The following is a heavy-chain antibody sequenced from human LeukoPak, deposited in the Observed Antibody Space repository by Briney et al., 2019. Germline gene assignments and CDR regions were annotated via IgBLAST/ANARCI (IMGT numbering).Heavy chain of an antibody. V-gene: IGHV3-21*01. CDR3: ARESDSSGYYALDY. D-gene: IGHD3-22*01. Sequence: SCKASGYTFTSYDINWVRQAPGKGLEWVSSISSSSSYIYYADSVKGRFTISRDNAKNSLYLQMNSLRAEDTAVYYCARESDSSGYYALDYWGQGTLVTVSS. CDR2: ISSSSSYI. CDR1: GYTFTSYD. J-gene: IGHJ4*02.